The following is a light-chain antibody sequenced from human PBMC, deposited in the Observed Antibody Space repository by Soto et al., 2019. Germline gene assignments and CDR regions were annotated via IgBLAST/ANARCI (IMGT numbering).Light chain of an antibody. CDR2: GAS. CDR3: QQYGSSPLT. CDR1: QSVSSSY. J-gene: IGKJ3*01. Sequence: EIVLTQSPGTLSLSPGERATLSCRASQSVSSSYLAWYQQKPGQAPRLLIYGASSRATCIPDRFSGSGSGTSFTRTISRLEPEGCEVYYCQQYGSSPLTFGPGTKVDIK. V-gene: IGKV3-20*01.